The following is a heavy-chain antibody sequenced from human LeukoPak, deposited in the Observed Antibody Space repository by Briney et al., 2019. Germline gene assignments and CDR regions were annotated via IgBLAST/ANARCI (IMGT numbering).Heavy chain of an antibody. CDR2: ILFDGNNK. CDR1: GFTFSTYG. D-gene: IGHD3-22*01. V-gene: IGHV3-30*03. Sequence: TGRSLRLSCAASGFTFSTYGMHWVRQAPGKGLEWVAVILFDGNNKYYADSVRGRFTISRDNSKNTLYLQMNSLGAEDTAVYYCARRGSYYYESSGYDAEYFDLWGRGTLVTVSS. J-gene: IGHJ2*01. CDR3: ARRGSYYYESSGYDAEYFDL.